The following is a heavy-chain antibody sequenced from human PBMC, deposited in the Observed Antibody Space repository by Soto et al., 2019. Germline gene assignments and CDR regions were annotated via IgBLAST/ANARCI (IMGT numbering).Heavy chain of an antibody. Sequence: EVQLVESGGGLVQPGGSLRLSCAASGFTFSSYWMSWVRQAPGKGLEWVANIKQDGSEKYYVDSVKGRFTISRDNAKNSLYLQMNSLRAEDTAVYYCARVDIVLMVYVYFDYWGQGTLVTVSS. J-gene: IGHJ4*02. CDR1: GFTFSSYW. V-gene: IGHV3-7*01. CDR3: ARVDIVLMVYVYFDY. D-gene: IGHD2-8*01. CDR2: IKQDGSEK.